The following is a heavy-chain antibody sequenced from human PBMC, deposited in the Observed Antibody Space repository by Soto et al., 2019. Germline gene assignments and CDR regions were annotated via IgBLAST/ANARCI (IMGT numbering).Heavy chain of an antibody. D-gene: IGHD4-4*01. CDR2: ISTSARIR. V-gene: IGHV3-11*01. CDR1: GFTFSDYF. CDR3: AREYSAYHYHVDF. J-gene: IGHJ4*02. Sequence: QVQLVESGGALVKPGGSLRLSCAASGFTFSDYFMTWIRQAPGEGLEWVAYISTSARIRNYADSVKGRFTISRDNAKNSLYLQMNSLRAEDTAVYFCAREYSAYHYHVDFWGQGKVVTVSS.